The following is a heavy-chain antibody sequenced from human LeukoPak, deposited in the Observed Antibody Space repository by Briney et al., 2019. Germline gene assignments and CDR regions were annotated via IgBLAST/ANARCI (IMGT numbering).Heavy chain of an antibody. CDR1: GGSISSSSYY. D-gene: IGHD5-18*01. CDR2: IYYSGST. V-gene: IGHV4-39*01. Sequence: SETLSLTCTVSGGSISSSSYYWGWIRQPPGKGLEWIGSIYYSGSTYYNPSLKSRATISVDTSKNQFSLKLSSVTAADTAVYYCARQYDTAMKPFDYWGQGTLVTVSS. CDR3: ARQYDTAMKPFDY. J-gene: IGHJ4*02.